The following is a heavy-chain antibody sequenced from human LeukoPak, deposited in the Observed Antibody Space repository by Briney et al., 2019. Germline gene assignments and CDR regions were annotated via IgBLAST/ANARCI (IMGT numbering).Heavy chain of an antibody. J-gene: IGHJ6*03. Sequence: GGSLRLSCAASGFTFSSYGMHWVREAPATGLEWVAFIRYDGSNKYYADSVKGRFTISRDNSKNTLYLQMNSLRAEDTAVYYCVKSLNERAARIYYYYYYMDVWGKGTTVTVSS. D-gene: IGHD6-6*01. CDR3: VKSLNERAARIYYYYYYMDV. CDR2: IRYDGSNK. CDR1: GFTFSSYG. V-gene: IGHV3-30*02.